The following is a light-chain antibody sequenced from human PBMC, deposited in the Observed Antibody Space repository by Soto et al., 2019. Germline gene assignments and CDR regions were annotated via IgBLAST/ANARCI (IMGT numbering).Light chain of an antibody. CDR3: QQYNVWPLT. V-gene: IGKV3-15*01. Sequence: EIVMTQSPATLSVSPGERATLSCRASQSVSSNLAWYQQKPGQTPKLLIYVASTMATGIPARSSGSGSGTEFTLTISSLQSEDFAVYYCQQYNVWPLTFGGGTKVEFK. CDR2: VAS. J-gene: IGKJ4*01. CDR1: QSVSSN.